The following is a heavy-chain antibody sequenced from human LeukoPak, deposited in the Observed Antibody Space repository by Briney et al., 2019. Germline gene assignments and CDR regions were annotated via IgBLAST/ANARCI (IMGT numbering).Heavy chain of an antibody. J-gene: IGHJ4*03. V-gene: IGHV3-23*01. Sequence: GGSQRLSCAASGFTFSSYAMTWVRQAPGKGLEWVSGISGSGGNTYYANSVKGRFTISRDNSKSTLYLQMNNLGAEDTALYYCAKCMAEPGTCYFDNWGRGTLVTVSS. CDR3: AKCMAEPGTCYFDN. CDR1: GFTFSSYA. CDR2: ISGSGGNT. D-gene: IGHD6-13*01.